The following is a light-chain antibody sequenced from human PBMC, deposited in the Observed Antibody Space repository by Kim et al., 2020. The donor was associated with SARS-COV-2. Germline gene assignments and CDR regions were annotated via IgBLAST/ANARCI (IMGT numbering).Light chain of an antibody. CDR3: LQRSDWPLT. V-gene: IGKV3-11*01. CDR1: QSISTS. Sequence: IVLTQSPATLSLSPGERATLSCRASQSISTSLAWYQQKPGQAPRLLICDASDRATGIPGRFSGSGSGTDFTLTISSLEPEDFAVYYCLQRSDWPLTFVGGTKVDIK. CDR2: DAS. J-gene: IGKJ4*01.